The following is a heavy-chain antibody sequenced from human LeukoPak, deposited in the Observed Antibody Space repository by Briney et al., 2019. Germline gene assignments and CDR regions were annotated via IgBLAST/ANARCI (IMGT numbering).Heavy chain of an antibody. CDR2: IYYSGTT. J-gene: IGHJ4*02. CDR3: ARGVYIAAAQYGF. D-gene: IGHD6-13*01. V-gene: IGHV4-59*01. CDR1: GGSISSYY. Sequence: SETLSLTCTVSGGSISSYYWSWIRQPPGKGLEWIGYIYYSGTTNYNPSLKSRVTISVDTSKNQFSLKLSSVTAADTAVYYCARGVYIAAAQYGFWGQGTLVTVSS.